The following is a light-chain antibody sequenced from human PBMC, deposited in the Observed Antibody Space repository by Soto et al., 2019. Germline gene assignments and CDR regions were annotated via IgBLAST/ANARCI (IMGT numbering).Light chain of an antibody. CDR1: QSVESNY. J-gene: IGKJ5*01. Sequence: EIVFTRSLGNLSLSPGEEATXSCRXSQSVESNYLAWYQQKPSQTPKLIIYVASLISDRIPHIFSCRWFGPDFNLTISRVGPEDFAVCYCQQYGTGRWVRFAQGTRLEIK. CDR3: QQYGTGRWVR. CDR2: VAS. V-gene: IGKV3-20*01.